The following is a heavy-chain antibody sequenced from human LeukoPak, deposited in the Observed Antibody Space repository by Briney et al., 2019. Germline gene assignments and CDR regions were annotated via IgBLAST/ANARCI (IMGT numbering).Heavy chain of an antibody. J-gene: IGHJ4*02. Sequence: LEWVAVISYDGSNKYYADSVKGRFTISRDNSKNTLYLQMNSLRAEDTAVYYCARDEIIAGDWGQGTLVTVSS. V-gene: IGHV3-30-3*01. D-gene: IGHD6-13*01. CDR2: ISYDGSNK. CDR3: ARDEIIAGD.